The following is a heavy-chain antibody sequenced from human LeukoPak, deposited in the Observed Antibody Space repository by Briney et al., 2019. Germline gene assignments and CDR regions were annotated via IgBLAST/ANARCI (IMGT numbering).Heavy chain of an antibody. Sequence: SETLSLTCTVSGGSISSYYWSWIRQPPGKGLEWIGYIYYSGSTNYNPSLKSRVTISVDTSKNQFSLKLSSVTAADTAVYYCARFALTTTSPVDAFDIWGQGTMVTVSS. CDR1: GGSISSYY. CDR2: IYYSGST. J-gene: IGHJ3*02. V-gene: IGHV4-59*08. D-gene: IGHD1-26*01. CDR3: ARFALTTTSPVDAFDI.